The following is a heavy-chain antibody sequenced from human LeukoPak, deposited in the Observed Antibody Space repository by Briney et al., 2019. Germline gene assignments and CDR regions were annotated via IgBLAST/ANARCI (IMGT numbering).Heavy chain of an antibody. CDR3: AKPDCSYSDCYRPTY. J-gene: IGHJ4*02. D-gene: IGHD2-2*02. V-gene: IGHV3-23*01. Sequence: GGSLRLSCTASGFTFGDYAMSWVRQAPGKGLEWVSAISGSDGTTYYADSVKGRFTISRDNSKSTLYLQMNSLRAEDTAVYYCAKPDCSYSDCYRPTYWGQGTLVTVSS. CDR1: GFTFGDYA. CDR2: ISGSDGTT.